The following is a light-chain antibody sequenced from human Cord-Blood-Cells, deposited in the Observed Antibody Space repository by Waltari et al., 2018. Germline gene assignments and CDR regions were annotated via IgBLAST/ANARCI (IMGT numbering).Light chain of an antibody. CDR2: DAS. CDR1: QSISSW. V-gene: IGKV1-5*01. J-gene: IGKJ1*01. Sequence: DLQMTQSPSTLSASVGDRVHITCRASQSISSWLAWYQQKPGKAPKLLIYDASSLESGVPSRVSGSGSGTEFTLTISSLQPDDFATYYCQQYNRYWTFGQGTKVEIK. CDR3: QQYNRYWT.